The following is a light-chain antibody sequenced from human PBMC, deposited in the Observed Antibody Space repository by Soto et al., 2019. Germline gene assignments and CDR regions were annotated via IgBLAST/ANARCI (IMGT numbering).Light chain of an antibody. J-gene: IGLJ2*01. CDR2: EVS. CDR1: IYDVGAYNY. Sequence: QSALTQPPSVSGSPGQSITISCTGTIYDVGAYNYVSWYQQFPGKAPKLILYEVSNRPSGISNRFSGFRSGSTASLTVSGLQPEDDAHYYCISYTTAGALVFGGGTKLTVL. CDR3: ISYTTAGALV. V-gene: IGLV2-14*01.